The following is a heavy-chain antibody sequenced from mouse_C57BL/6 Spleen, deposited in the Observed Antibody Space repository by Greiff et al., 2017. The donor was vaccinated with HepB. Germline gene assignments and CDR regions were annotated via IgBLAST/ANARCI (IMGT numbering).Heavy chain of an antibody. Sequence: EVQLQQSGAELVRPGASVKLSCTASGFNIKDDYMHWVKQRPDQGLERIGWLDPENGDTEYASKFQGKATITADTSSNTAYLQLSSLTSEDTAVYYCTLYCYGRSYVDYWSQCTTLTVSA. J-gene: IGHJ2*01. CDR2: LDPENGDT. CDR3: TLYCYGRSYVDY. D-gene: IGHD1-1*01. CDR1: GFNIKDDY. V-gene: IGHV14-4*01.